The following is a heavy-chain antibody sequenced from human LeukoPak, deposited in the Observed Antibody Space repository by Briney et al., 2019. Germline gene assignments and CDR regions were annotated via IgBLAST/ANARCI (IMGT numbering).Heavy chain of an antibody. V-gene: IGHV4-38-2*01. J-gene: IGHJ3*02. CDR2: IYHSGST. D-gene: IGHD2-2*01. Sequence: SETLSLTCAVSGYSISSGYYWGWIRQPPGRGLEWIGSIYHSGSTYYNPSLKSRVTISVDTSKNQFSLKLSSVTAADTAVYYCASPLGYCSSTSCEGAFDIWGQGTMVTVSS. CDR1: GYSISSGYY. CDR3: ASPLGYCSSTSCEGAFDI.